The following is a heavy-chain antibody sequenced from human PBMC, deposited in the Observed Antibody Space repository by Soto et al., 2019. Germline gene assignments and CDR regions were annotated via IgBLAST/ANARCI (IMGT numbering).Heavy chain of an antibody. CDR3: ARRYGWAFDI. CDR2: IYYSGST. J-gene: IGHJ3*02. V-gene: IGHV4-59*08. D-gene: IGHD3-16*01. CDR1: GGSISSYY. Sequence: QVQLQESGPGLVKPSETLSLTCTVSGGSISSYYWSWIRQPPGKGLEWIGYIYYSGSTNYNPSLKSRVTISVDTSKNQFSLKLSSVTAADTAVYYCARRYGWAFDIWCQGTIVTVSS.